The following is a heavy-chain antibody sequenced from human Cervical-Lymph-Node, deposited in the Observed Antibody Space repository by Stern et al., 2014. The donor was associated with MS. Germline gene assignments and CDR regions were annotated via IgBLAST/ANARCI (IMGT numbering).Heavy chain of an antibody. Sequence: QLQLQESGPGLVKPSETLSLTCAVSGDSISSYTHYWAWIRQPPGKGLEWIGSVYYSGATYYNQSLKTPLPIPVHTPKNPFSLGLNSVTAADTAVYYCAKHACTGAACPFDLWGQGTLVTVSS. J-gene: IGHJ4*02. D-gene: IGHD2-8*02. CDR2: VYYSGAT. V-gene: IGHV4-39*01. CDR1: GDSISSYTHY. CDR3: AKHACTGAACPFDL.